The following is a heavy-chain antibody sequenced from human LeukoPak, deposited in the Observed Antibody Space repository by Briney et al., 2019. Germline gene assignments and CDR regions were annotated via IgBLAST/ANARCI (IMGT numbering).Heavy chain of an antibody. V-gene: IGHV4-31*03. D-gene: IGHD1-26*01. CDR3: ARDLIVGATNWFDP. Sequence: SETLSLTCTVSGGSISSGGYYWSWLRQHPGKGLEWIGYIYYSGSTYYNPSLKSRVTISVDTSKNQFSLKLSSVTAADTAVYYCARDLIVGATNWFDPWGQGTLVTVSS. CDR2: IYYSGST. CDR1: GGSISSGGYY. J-gene: IGHJ5*02.